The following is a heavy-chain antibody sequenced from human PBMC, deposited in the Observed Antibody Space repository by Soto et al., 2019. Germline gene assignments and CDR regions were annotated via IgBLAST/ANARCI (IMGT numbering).Heavy chain of an antibody. Sequence: GFTFSSYGMHWVRQAPGKGLEWVAVISYDGSNKYYADSVKGRLTISRDNSKNTLYLQMNSLRAEDTAVYYCAKTSPEGLSGYSGYVDYWGQGTLVTVSS. V-gene: IGHV3-30*18. D-gene: IGHD5-12*01. CDR2: ISYDGSNK. J-gene: IGHJ4*02. CDR1: GFTFSSYG. CDR3: AKTSPEGLSGYSGYVDY.